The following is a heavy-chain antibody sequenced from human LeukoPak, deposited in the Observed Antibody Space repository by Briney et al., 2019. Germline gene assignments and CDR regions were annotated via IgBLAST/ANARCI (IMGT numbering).Heavy chain of an antibody. D-gene: IGHD3-3*01. CDR1: GFTFSSYA. CDR3: ARGGSFTYDFWSGYYGGFFDY. Sequence: GGSLRLSCAASGFTFSSYAMHWVRQAPGKGLEWVSSISSSSSYIYYADSVKGRFTISRDNAKNSLYLQMNSLRAEDTAVYYCARGGSFTYDFWSGYYGGFFDYWGQGTLVTVSS. J-gene: IGHJ4*02. CDR2: ISSSSSYI. V-gene: IGHV3-21*01.